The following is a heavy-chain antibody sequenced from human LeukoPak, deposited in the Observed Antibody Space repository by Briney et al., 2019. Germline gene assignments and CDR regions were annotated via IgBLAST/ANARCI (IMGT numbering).Heavy chain of an antibody. J-gene: IGHJ4*02. CDR1: GGTFSSYA. Sequence: SVKVSCKASGGTFSSYAISWVRQAPGQGLEWMGRIIPIFGTANYAQKFQGRVTFTMDESTSTAYMELSSLSSKAPARYYCARDPLSDPPGDYWGQGTLVTVSS. V-gene: IGHV1-69*05. CDR3: ARDPLSDPPGDY. CDR2: IIPIFGTA.